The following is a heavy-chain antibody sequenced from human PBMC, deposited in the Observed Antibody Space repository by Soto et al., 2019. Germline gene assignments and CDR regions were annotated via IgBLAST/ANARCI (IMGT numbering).Heavy chain of an antibody. CDR3: ARHFGYRNWFDP. Sequence: SETLSLTCGVSGGSVNSFYWSWVRQSPGRGLEWLGYIYYTGTTAYNPSLKSRLTISLDTSTDQVFLTLTSVTASDTAVYFCARHFGYRNWFDPWGPGTLVTVSS. V-gene: IGHV4-59*08. D-gene: IGHD2-2*03. CDR1: GGSVNSFY. J-gene: IGHJ5*02. CDR2: IYYTGTT.